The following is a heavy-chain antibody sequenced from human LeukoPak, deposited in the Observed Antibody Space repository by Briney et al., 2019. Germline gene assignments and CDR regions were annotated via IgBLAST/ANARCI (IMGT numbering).Heavy chain of an antibody. CDR1: GLTFNRYA. D-gene: IGHD5-12*01. V-gene: IGHV3-30*04. J-gene: IGHJ6*02. Sequence: GRSLRLSCAASGLTFNRYAMHWVRQVPGKGLEWVAVISYDGSNKYYAGSVKGRFTISRDNSKNTLYLQMSSLRVEDTAVYFCARGGTEIYYYHYGMDVWGQGTTVTVSS. CDR2: ISYDGSNK. CDR3: ARGGTEIYYYHYGMDV.